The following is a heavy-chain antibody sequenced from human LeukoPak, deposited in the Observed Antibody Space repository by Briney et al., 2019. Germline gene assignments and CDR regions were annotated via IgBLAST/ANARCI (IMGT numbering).Heavy chain of an antibody. V-gene: IGHV4-59*12. D-gene: IGHD3-22*01. CDR3: AREYDSSGYYETYYYYGMDV. CDR2: IYYSGST. Sequence: SETLSLTCTVSGGSISSYYWSWIRQPPGKGLEWIGYIYYSGSTNYNPSLKSRVTISVDTSKNQFSLKLSSVTAADTAVYYCAREYDSSGYYETYYYYGMDVRGQGTTVTVSS. CDR1: GGSISSYY. J-gene: IGHJ6*02.